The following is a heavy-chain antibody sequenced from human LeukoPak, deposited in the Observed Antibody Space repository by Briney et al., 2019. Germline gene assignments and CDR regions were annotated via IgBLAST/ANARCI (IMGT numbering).Heavy chain of an antibody. CDR3: ARDDYSNGIW. Sequence: GASVKVSCKASGYTFTGYYMHWVRQAPGQGLEWMGRIDPNSGGTNYAQKFQGRVTMTRDTPISTAYMELSRLRSDDTAVYYCARDDYSNGIWWGQGTLVTVSS. V-gene: IGHV1-2*06. CDR1: GYTFTGYY. D-gene: IGHD4-11*01. CDR2: IDPNSGGT. J-gene: IGHJ4*02.